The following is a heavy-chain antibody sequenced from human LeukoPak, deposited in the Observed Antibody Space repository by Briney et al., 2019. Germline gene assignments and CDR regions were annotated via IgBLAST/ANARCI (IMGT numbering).Heavy chain of an antibody. D-gene: IGHD4-17*01. V-gene: IGHV3-23*01. CDR3: TKERYGDYELDV. CDR2: ICGSGGST. J-gene: IGHJ6*02. Sequence: GGSLRLSCAASGFTFRVYAMSWVRHAPGKGLEWVSGICGSGGSTYYADSVKGRFTISRDNSKNTLYLQMNSLRAENTAVYYFTKERYGDYELDVWGQGTTVTVSS. CDR1: GFTFRVYA.